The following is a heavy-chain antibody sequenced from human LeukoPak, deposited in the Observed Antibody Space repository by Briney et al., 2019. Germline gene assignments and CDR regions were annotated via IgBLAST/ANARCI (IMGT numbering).Heavy chain of an antibody. Sequence: SETLSLTCTVSGGSISSRSYYWGWIRQPPGKGLEWIGTIYYSGSTYYNPSLKSRVTISVDTSKNQFSLKLSSVTAADTAVYYYAREGDYYGSGSYYNYWGQGTLVTVSS. V-gene: IGHV4-39*07. J-gene: IGHJ4*02. CDR3: AREGDYYGSGSYYNY. CDR2: IYYSGST. D-gene: IGHD3-10*01. CDR1: GGSISSRSYY.